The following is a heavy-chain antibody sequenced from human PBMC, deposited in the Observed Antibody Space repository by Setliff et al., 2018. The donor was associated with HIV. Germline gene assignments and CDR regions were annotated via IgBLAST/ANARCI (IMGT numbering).Heavy chain of an antibody. D-gene: IGHD3-10*01. CDR2: IYYSGRT. Sequence: SETLSLTCTVSGGSISTFYWSWIRQPPGKGLEWIGYIYYSGRTNYNPSLKRRFTMSVDTSKNQFSLKLNSVTAADTAVYYCARGGLRVRGAIDSFDYWGQGTLVTVSS. CDR3: ARGGLRVRGAIDSFDY. V-gene: IGHV4-59*12. CDR1: GGSISTFY. J-gene: IGHJ4*02.